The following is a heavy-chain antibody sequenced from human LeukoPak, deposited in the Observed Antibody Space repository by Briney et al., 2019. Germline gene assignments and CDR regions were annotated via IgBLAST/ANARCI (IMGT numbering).Heavy chain of an antibody. CDR2: FYYGGST. J-gene: IGHJ5*02. V-gene: IGHV4-39*01. CDR1: GLIVSNTY. CDR3: ARQQGFWFDP. Sequence: GSLRLSCAASGLIVSNTYMTWVRQPPGKGLEWIGSFYYGGSTYYNPSLKSRVTISVDTSKNQFSLKLSSVTAADTAVYYCARQQGFWFDPWGQGTLVTVSS.